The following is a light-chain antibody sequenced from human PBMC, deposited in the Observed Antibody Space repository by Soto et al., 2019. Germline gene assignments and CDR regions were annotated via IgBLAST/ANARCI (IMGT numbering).Light chain of an antibody. CDR1: ESVSSN. V-gene: IGKV3-11*01. CDR2: DAS. Sequence: EVVMTQSPATLSVSPGERATLSCRASESVSSNLARYQQKPGQAPRLLIYDASNRATGIPAMFSGRGSGTDFTLTISSLEPEDFAVYYCQQRSNWPLTFGPGTRREIK. J-gene: IGKJ5*01. CDR3: QQRSNWPLT.